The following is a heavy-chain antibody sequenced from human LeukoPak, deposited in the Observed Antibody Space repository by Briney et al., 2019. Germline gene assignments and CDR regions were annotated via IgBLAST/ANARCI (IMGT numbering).Heavy chain of an antibody. J-gene: IGHJ4*02. CDR1: GYSISSGYY. Sequence: PSETLSLTCTVSGYSISSGYYWGWIRQPPGKGLEWIGSIYHSGSTYYNPSLKSRVTISADTSKNQFSLKLSSVTAADTAVYYCARGVYDSSGYFTYCFDYWGQGTLVTVSS. D-gene: IGHD3-22*01. CDR2: IYHSGST. V-gene: IGHV4-38-2*02. CDR3: ARGVYDSSGYFTYCFDY.